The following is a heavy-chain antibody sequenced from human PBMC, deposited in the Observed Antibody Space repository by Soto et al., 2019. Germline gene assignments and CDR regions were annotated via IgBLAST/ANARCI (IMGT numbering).Heavy chain of an antibody. Sequence: KGLEWVALISYDGSSKYYADSVQGRFTISRDNSKNPLYLQMNSLRAEDTAVFFCEGVVGIRVGSTCLAFRGNRSFDL. D-gene: IGHD6-6*01. J-gene: IGHJ2*01. CDR2: ISYDGSSK. CDR3: EGVVGIRVGSTCLAFRGNRSFDL. V-gene: IGHV3-30-3*01.